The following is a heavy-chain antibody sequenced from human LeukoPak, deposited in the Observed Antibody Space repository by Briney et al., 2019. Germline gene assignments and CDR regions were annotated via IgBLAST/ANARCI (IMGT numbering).Heavy chain of an antibody. CDR1: GFTFSNAW. J-gene: IGHJ4*02. CDR2: IKSKTDGGTT. Sequence: MAGGSLRLSCAASGFTFSNAWMSWVRQAPGKGLEWVGRIKSKTDGGTTDYAAPVKGRFTISRDDSKNTLYLQMNSLKTEDTAVYYCTTTSYTVVTSRDDYWGQGTLVSVSS. V-gene: IGHV3-15*01. D-gene: IGHD4-23*01. CDR3: TTTSYTVVTSRDDY.